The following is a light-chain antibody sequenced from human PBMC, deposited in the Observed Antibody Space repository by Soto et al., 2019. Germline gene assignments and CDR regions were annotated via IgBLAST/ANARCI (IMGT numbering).Light chain of an antibody. Sequence: EIVMTQSPATLSVSPGERATLSCRASQAVSSNLAWYQQKPGQAPRLLIYAASTRAAGIPDRFSGSGSGTGFTLTITSLQYEDFEVYSCQHYNNWPFTLGPGTKVDIK. CDR3: QHYNNWPFT. V-gene: IGKV3-15*01. CDR2: AAS. J-gene: IGKJ3*01. CDR1: QAVSSN.